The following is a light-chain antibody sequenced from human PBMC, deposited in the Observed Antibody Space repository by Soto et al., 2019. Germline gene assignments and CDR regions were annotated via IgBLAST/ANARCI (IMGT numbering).Light chain of an antibody. J-gene: IGKJ1*01. CDR2: AAS. CDR1: QDISSY. V-gene: IGKV1-8*01. CDR3: QHYNSYSEA. Sequence: AIRMTQSPSSLAASTGDRLTVTGRANQDISSYLAWYQQKPGKAPKILIYAASTLQSGVPSRFSGSGSGTEFTLTISSLQPDDFSTYYCQHYNSYSEAFGQGTKVDIK.